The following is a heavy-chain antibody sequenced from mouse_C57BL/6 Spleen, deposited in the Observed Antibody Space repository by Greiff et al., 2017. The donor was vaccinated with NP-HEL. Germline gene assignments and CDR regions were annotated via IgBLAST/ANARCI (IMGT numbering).Heavy chain of an antibody. D-gene: IGHD1-1*01. CDR3: TRGPTVVARYFDV. CDR2: IDPETGGT. J-gene: IGHJ1*03. Sequence: QVQLQQSGAELVRPGASVTLSCKASGYTFTDYEMHWVEQTPVHGLEWIGAIDPETGGTAYNQKFKGKAILTADKSSSTAYMELRSLTSEDSAVYYCTRGPTVVARYFDVWGTGTTVTVSS. V-gene: IGHV1-15*01. CDR1: GYTFTDYE.